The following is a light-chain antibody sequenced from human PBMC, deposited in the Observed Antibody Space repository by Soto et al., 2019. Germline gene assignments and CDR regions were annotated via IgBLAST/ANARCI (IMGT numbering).Light chain of an antibody. J-gene: IGKJ2*01. CDR1: QSVSSGY. Sequence: EIVLTQSPGTLSLYPGERATLSCRASQSVSSGYLAWYQQKAGRAPRLLIYGASSRATGSPDRFSGSGSGIDFTLTISRLEPEDFAVYYCQLSGYTGTFGQGTKLEIK. V-gene: IGKV3-20*01. CDR2: GAS. CDR3: QLSGYTGT.